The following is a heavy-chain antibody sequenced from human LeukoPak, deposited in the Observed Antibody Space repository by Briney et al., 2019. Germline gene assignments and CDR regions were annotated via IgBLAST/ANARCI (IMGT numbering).Heavy chain of an antibody. J-gene: IGHJ5*02. V-gene: IGHV1-2*02. CDR3: ARGVMITFGGEYNWFDP. D-gene: IGHD3-16*01. CDR2: INPNSGGT. CDR1: GYTFTGYY. Sequence: ASVKVSXKASGYTFTGYYMHWVRQAPGQGLEWMGWINPNSGGTKYAQKFQGRVTMTRDTSISTAYMELSRLRSDDTAVYYCARGVMITFGGEYNWFDPWGQGTLVTVSS.